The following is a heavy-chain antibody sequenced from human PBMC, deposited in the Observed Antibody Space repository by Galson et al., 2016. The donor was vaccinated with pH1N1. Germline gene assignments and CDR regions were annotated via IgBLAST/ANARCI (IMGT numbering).Heavy chain of an antibody. Sequence: CAISGDSVSSNSAAWNWIRQSPSQGLEWLGRTYYRSKWFYNYAVSVQGRITINPDTSKNQFSLQLNSVTPEDTAVYYCARHSPGRAVGVFDCWGQGTLVTVSS. CDR1: GDSVSSNSAA. V-gene: IGHV6-1*01. CDR2: TYYRSKWFY. D-gene: IGHD6-19*01. CDR3: ARHSPGRAVGVFDC. J-gene: IGHJ4*02.